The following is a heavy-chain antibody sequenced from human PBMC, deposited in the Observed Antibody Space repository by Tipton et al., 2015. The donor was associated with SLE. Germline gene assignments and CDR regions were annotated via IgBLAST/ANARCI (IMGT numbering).Heavy chain of an antibody. D-gene: IGHD2-21*01. Sequence: TLSLTCTVSGFSISSGYYWGWIRQSPGKGLEWIGSISYNGSTNYNPSLKSRVTISLDTSKNQFSLKLSSVTAADTAVYYCARELEGCSGDCLRFWGQGTLVTVST. CDR1: GFSISSGYY. CDR2: ISYNGST. CDR3: ARELEGCSGDCLRF. J-gene: IGHJ4*02. V-gene: IGHV4-38-2*02.